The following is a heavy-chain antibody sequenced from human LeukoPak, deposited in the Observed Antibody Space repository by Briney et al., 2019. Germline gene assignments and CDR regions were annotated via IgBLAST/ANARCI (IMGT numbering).Heavy chain of an antibody. V-gene: IGHV3-53*01. CDR3: ARVAAAAGKGRYMDV. Sequence: GGSLRLSCAASGFTVSSNYMSWVRQAPGKGLEWVSVIYSGGSTYYADSVKGRFTISRDNAKNSLYLQMNSLRAEDTAVYYCARVAAAAGKGRYMDVWGKGTTVTVSS. D-gene: IGHD6-13*01. CDR2: IYSGGST. J-gene: IGHJ6*03. CDR1: GFTVSSNY.